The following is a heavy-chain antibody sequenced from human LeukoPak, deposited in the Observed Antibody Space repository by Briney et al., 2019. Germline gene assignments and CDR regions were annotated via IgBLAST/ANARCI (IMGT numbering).Heavy chain of an antibody. J-gene: IGHJ4*02. V-gene: IGHV3-23*01. CDR1: GFSLNKNT. Sequence: GGSLRLSCAASGFSLNKNTMNWVRQAPGKGLEWVAVVIGSSGATDYADSVKGRFTISRDNSKNTLFLQMNSLRAEDTAIYYCAKGAYDFLEIAYFDYRGQGALVTVSS. D-gene: IGHD3-3*01. CDR2: VIGSSGAT. CDR3: AKGAYDFLEIAYFDY.